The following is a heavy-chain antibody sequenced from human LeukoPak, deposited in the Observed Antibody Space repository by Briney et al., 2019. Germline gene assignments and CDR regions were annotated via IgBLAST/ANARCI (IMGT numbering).Heavy chain of an antibody. J-gene: IGHJ5*02. D-gene: IGHD3-10*01. Sequence: GSLRLSCAASGFTFSSYGMHWVRQSPGKGLEWIGRIYSRGSTYYNPSLKSRVIVSSDMSKNQFSLMLNSVTAADTAVYYCARDKGQYGSGTRGFTWFDPWGQGTLVTVSS. CDR2: IYSRGST. CDR3: ARDKGQYGSGTRGFTWFDP. V-gene: IGHV4-39*07. CDR1: GFTFSSYG.